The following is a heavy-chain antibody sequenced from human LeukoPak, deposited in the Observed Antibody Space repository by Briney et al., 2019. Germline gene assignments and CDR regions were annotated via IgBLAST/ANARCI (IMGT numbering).Heavy chain of an antibody. V-gene: IGHV3-30*18. CDR1: GFTFSSYG. Sequence: PGGSLRLSCAASGFTFSSYGMHWVRQAPGKGLEWVAVISYDGSNKYYADSVKGRFTISRDNSKNTLYLQMNSLRAEDTAVYYCAKASPAAMGAFDIWGQGTMVTVSS. D-gene: IGHD2-2*01. J-gene: IGHJ3*02. CDR2: ISYDGSNK. CDR3: AKASPAAMGAFDI.